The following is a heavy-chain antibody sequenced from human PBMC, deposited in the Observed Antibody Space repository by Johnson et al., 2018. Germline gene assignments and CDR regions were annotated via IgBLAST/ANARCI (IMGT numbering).Heavy chain of an antibody. J-gene: IGHJ6*03. CDR2: ISWNSGSI. V-gene: IGHV3-9*01. CDR1: GFTFDDYA. Sequence: VQLVQSGGGLVQPGRSLRLSCAASGFTFDDYAMHWVRQAPGKGLEWVSGISWNSGSIGYADSVKGRFTISRDNAKNSLFLQMNSLRAEDTALYYCAKDAEFYYGSGSYSYYYYYMDVWGKGTTVTVSS. D-gene: IGHD3-10*01. CDR3: AKDAEFYYGSGSYSYYYYYMDV.